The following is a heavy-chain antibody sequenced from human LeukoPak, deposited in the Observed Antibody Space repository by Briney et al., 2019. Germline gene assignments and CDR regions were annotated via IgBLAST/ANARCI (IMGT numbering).Heavy chain of an antibody. CDR2: INHSGST. D-gene: IGHD6-13*01. J-gene: IGHJ3*02. Sequence: PSETLSLTCAVYGGSFSGYYWSWIRQPPGKGLEWIGEINHSGSTNYNPSLKSRVTMSVDTSKNQFSLKLSSVTAADTAVYYCARHRSSSWYFDAFDIWGQGTMVTVSS. CDR1: GGSFSGYY. CDR3: ARHRSSSWYFDAFDI. V-gene: IGHV4-34*01.